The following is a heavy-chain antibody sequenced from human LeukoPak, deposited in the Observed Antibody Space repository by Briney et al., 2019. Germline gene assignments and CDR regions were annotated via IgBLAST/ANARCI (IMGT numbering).Heavy chain of an antibody. Sequence: GGSLRLSCVGSGFSLDDYAMHWVRQAPGKGLEWVSSISWDSGNKAYADSVKGRFTISRDNAENSLYLQMNSLRPEDTAFYYCIKDMGFDLLKDAFDVWGQGTLVTVSS. CDR1: GFSLDDYA. D-gene: IGHD3-9*01. CDR3: IKDMGFDLLKDAFDV. CDR2: ISWDSGNK. J-gene: IGHJ3*01. V-gene: IGHV3-9*01.